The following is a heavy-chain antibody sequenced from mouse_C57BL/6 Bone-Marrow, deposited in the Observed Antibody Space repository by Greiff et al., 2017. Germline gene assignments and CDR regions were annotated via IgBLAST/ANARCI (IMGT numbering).Heavy chain of an antibody. CDR2: IHPNSGST. CDR1: GYTFTSYW. CDR3: ARAGTTVVAKWYFDV. J-gene: IGHJ1*03. D-gene: IGHD1-1*01. V-gene: IGHV1-64*01. Sequence: QVQLQQPGAELVKPGASVKLSCKASGYTFTSYWMHWVKQRPGQGLEWIGMIHPNSGSTNYNEKFKGKATLTVDKSSSTAYMQLSSLTSEDSAVYYCARAGTTVVAKWYFDVWGTGTTVTVSS.